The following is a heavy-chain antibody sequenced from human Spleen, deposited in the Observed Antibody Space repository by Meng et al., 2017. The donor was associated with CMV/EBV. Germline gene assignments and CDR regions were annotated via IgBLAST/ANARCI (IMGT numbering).Heavy chain of an antibody. V-gene: IGHV3-30*04. D-gene: IGHD6-6*01. Sequence: GGSLRLSCAASGFTFSSYAMHWVRQAPGKGLEWVAVISYDGSNKYYADSVQGRFTISRDNSKNTLYLQMNSLRAEDTAVYYCARGVGKYSSSFAWFDPWGQGTLVTVSS. CDR2: ISYDGSNK. CDR1: GFTFSSYA. J-gene: IGHJ5*02. CDR3: ARGVGKYSSSFAWFDP.